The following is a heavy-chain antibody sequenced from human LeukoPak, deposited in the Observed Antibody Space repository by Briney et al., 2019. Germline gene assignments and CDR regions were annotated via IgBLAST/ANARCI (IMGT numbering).Heavy chain of an antibody. CDR2: INPSGGST. V-gene: IGHV1-46*01. CDR1: GGTFSSYA. D-gene: IGHD1-26*01. J-gene: IGHJ4*02. CDR3: ARDLNNEWELPHFDY. Sequence: ASVKVSCKASGGTFSSYAISWVRQAPGQGLEWMGIINPSGGSTSYAQKFQGRVTMTRDTSTSTVYMELSSLRSEDTAVYYCARDLNNEWELPHFDYWGQGTLVTVSS.